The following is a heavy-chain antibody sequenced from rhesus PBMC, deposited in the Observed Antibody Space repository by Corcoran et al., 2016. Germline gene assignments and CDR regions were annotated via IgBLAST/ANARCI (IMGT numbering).Heavy chain of an antibody. V-gene: IGHV4S9*01. Sequence: QAQLQESGPGLVKPSETLSLTCAVCGGSISDNYSWNRIRQPPGKGLEWIGKIYGGSGNTYYHPSLKRRVSISKDTSKNQFSLKVSSVTAADTAVFYCARVGISAGHQGDLWGQGLLVTVSA. J-gene: IGHJ4*01. CDR3: ARVGISAGHQGDL. D-gene: IGHD6-13*01. CDR1: GGSISDNYS. CDR2: IYGGSGNT.